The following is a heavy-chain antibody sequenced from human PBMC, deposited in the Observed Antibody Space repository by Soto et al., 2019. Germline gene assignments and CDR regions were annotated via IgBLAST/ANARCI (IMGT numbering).Heavy chain of an antibody. J-gene: IGHJ4*02. V-gene: IGHV4-39*01. CDR3: ARHAPYGPIDY. D-gene: IGHD3-10*01. CDR2: MLYSGNT. Sequence: QLQVQESGPGLVKPSETLSLTCTVSGDSISSSTYYWVWIRQSPGKGPEWIGSMLYSGNTYYNPSLKNRVTRSVDTSKNQFSLKLSSVTVVDTAVYYCARHAPYGPIDYWGQGTLVTVSS. CDR1: GDSISSSTYY.